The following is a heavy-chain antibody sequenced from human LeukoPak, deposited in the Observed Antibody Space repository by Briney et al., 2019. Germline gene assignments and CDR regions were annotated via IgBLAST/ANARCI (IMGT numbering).Heavy chain of an antibody. V-gene: IGHV1-18*01. Sequence: ASVKVSCKASGYTFTSYGISWVRQAPGQGLEWMGWISAYNGNTNYAQKLQGRVTMTTDTSTSTAYMELRSLRPDDTAVYYCARDSLKIFPYYFDYWGQGTLVTVSS. J-gene: IGHJ4*02. CDR2: ISAYNGNT. D-gene: IGHD3-3*01. CDR1: GYTFTSYG. CDR3: ARDSLKIFPYYFDY.